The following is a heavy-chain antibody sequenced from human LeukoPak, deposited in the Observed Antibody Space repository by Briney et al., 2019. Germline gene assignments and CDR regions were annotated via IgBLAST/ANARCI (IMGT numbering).Heavy chain of an antibody. J-gene: IGHJ4*02. CDR1: GFTFSSYG. CDR2: IWYDGSNK. CDR3: ARGGILTGYPWGVDY. D-gene: IGHD3-9*01. Sequence: GGSLRLSCAASGFTFSSYGMHWVRQAPGKGLEWVAVIWYDGSNKYYADSVKGRFTISRDNSKHTLYLQMNSLRAEDTAVYYCARGGILTGYPWGVDYWGQGTLVTVPS. V-gene: IGHV3-33*01.